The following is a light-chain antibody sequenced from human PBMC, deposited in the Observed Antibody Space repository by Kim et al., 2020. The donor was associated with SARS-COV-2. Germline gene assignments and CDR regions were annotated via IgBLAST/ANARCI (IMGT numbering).Light chain of an antibody. CDR2: VAS. J-gene: IGKJ1*01. V-gene: IGKV1-5*01. Sequence: GDRVTIPCRATQIISSWLAWYQQPPGTAPKLLIYVASSLESGVPSRFIVSGSGTEFTLTICILQPVDFATYSCQQYYSSWTFGQ. CDR1: QIISSW. CDR3: QQYYSSWT.